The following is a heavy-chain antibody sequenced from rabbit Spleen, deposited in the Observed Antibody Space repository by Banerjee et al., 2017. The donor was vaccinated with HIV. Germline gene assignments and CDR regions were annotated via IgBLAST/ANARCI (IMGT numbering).Heavy chain of an antibody. CDR2: IYVSSGNT. D-gene: IGHD6-1*01. V-gene: IGHV1S40*01. CDR3: ASSYFSYGNVGGGYTT. CDR1: GFTISSSNS. Sequence: QSLEESGGDLVKPGASLTLTCTASGFTISSSNSMCWVRQAPGKGLEWIACIYVSSGNTYYASWAKGRFTISKTSSTVDLKMTSLTAADTATYFCASSYFSYGNVGGGYTTWGPGTLVTVS. J-gene: IGHJ2*01.